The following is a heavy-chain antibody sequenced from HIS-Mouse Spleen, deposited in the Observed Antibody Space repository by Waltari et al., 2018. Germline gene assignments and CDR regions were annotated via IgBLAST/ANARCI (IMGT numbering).Heavy chain of an antibody. V-gene: IGHV3-7*04. D-gene: IGHD2-2*01. Sequence: EVQLVESGGGLVQPGGSLRLSCAASGFTFSSYWMSWVRQAPGKGLEWVANIKQDGSEKYYVDSVKGRFTISRDNAKNSLYLQMNSLRAEDTAVYYCARGGIVVVPAHYDYWGQGTLVTVSS. J-gene: IGHJ4*02. CDR3: ARGGIVVVPAHYDY. CDR2: IKQDGSEK. CDR1: GFTFSSYW.